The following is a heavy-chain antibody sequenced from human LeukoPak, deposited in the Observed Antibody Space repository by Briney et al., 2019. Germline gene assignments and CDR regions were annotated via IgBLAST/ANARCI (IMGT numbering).Heavy chain of an antibody. CDR2: IYPGDSDT. Sequence: PGESLKISCKGSGYTFTNYWIAWVRQMPGKGLEWMGLIYPGDSDTRYSPSFQGQVTFSADKSINTAYLQWSSLKTSDTAMYYCARPGTVAAYFYYWGQGTLVTVSS. D-gene: IGHD6-19*01. J-gene: IGHJ4*02. V-gene: IGHV5-51*01. CDR1: GYTFTNYW. CDR3: ARPGTVAAYFYY.